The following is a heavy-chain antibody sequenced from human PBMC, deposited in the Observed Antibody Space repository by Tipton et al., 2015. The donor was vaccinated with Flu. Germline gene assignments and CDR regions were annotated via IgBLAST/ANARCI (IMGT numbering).Heavy chain of an antibody. Sequence: TLSLTCTVSGASISGYYWSWIRQPAGRGLEWIGHVYSGGSTKYNPSLKGRVTLSVDKSRNQFSLELNSVTAADTAVYYCARDRSGSNSLDYWGQGTLVTVSS. CDR3: ARDRSGSNSLDY. D-gene: IGHD1-26*01. V-gene: IGHV4-4*07. J-gene: IGHJ4*02. CDR1: GASISGYY. CDR2: VYSGGST.